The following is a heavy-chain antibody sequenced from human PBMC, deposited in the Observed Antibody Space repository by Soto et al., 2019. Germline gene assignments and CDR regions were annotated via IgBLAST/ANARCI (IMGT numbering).Heavy chain of an antibody. V-gene: IGHV4-4*02. D-gene: IGHD3-9*01. J-gene: IGHJ3*01. CDR1: GGSISSSHW. CDR3: ARVVLTITRGAFDA. CDR2: ISHSGTS. Sequence: QVQLQESGPGLVKPSGTLSLTCAVSGGSISSSHWWTWVRQSPGKGLEYIGEISHSGTSNSNPSLKSRVTLSMDKSKNHFSLTLNSVTAADTAVYYCARVVLTITRGAFDAWGQGTLVIVSS.